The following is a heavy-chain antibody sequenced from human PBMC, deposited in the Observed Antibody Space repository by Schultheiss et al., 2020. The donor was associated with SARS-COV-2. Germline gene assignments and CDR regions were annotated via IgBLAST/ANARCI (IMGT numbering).Heavy chain of an antibody. Sequence: KISCKASGYTFTDYNINWVRQAPGQGLEWMGWVSTYNGNTNFEQNFQGRVTLTTDTSTSTAYMELRSLRSDDTAVYYCARDRAPGADWFDPWGQGTLVTVSS. CDR3: ARDRAPGADWFDP. CDR1: GYTFTDYN. CDR2: VSTYNGNT. J-gene: IGHJ5*02. D-gene: IGHD3-10*01. V-gene: IGHV1-18*04.